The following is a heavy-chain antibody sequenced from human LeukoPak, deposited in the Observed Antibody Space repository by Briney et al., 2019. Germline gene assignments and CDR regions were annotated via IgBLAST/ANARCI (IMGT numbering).Heavy chain of an antibody. Sequence: GGSLRLSCTGFGXTFRDYAVSWVRQAPGKGLEWIGFIRGKVYGGTTEYAASVKGRFTISRDDSKSIAYLQMNSLKTEDTAVYYCTRDPYYFDSSGYYHHAFDIWGQGTMVAVSS. CDR3: TRDPYYFDSSGYYHHAFDI. J-gene: IGHJ3*02. D-gene: IGHD3-22*01. V-gene: IGHV3-49*04. CDR2: IRGKVYGGTT. CDR1: GXTFRDYA.